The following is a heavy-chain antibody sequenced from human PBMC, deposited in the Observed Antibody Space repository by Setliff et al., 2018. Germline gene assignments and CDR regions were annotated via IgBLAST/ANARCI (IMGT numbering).Heavy chain of an antibody. Sequence: KTSETLSLTCSVSGGSMSRSNYYWGWIRQSPGKELEWIGSVYYYSGVTYYNPSLESRVTIFLDASKNQFSLNLTSVTAADTAVYYCARASVVHAIAVGYWGQGTLVTVSS. CDR2: VYYYSGVT. CDR1: GGSMSRSNYY. V-gene: IGHV4-39*01. CDR3: ARASVVHAIAVGY. J-gene: IGHJ4*02. D-gene: IGHD2-15*01.